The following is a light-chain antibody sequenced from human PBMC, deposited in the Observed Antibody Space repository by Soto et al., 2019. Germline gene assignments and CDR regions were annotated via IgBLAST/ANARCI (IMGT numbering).Light chain of an antibody. CDR1: SSDVGGYNY. Sequence: QSALTQPASVSGSPGQSITISCTGTSSDVGGYNYVSWYQQHPGKAPKLMIYEVSNRPSGVSNRFSGSKSGNTASLTISGLQAEAEADYYSSPYTSRSTPSYVFGTGTKVTVL. V-gene: IGLV2-14*01. J-gene: IGLJ1*01. CDR2: EVS. CDR3: SPYTSRSTPSYV.